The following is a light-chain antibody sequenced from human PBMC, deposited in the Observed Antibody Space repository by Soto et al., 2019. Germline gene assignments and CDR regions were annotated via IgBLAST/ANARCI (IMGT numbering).Light chain of an antibody. CDR1: QSISTL. V-gene: IGKV1-12*01. CDR3: QQSNRFPLT. CDR2: GAS. Sequence: DIQMTQSPPSVSASVGDRVTITCRASQSISTLLVWYQQKPGEAPQLLIYGASSLQSGVPSRFSGGGSGTDFTLTISSLQPEDFATYYCQQSNRFPLTFGGGTKVEIK. J-gene: IGKJ4*01.